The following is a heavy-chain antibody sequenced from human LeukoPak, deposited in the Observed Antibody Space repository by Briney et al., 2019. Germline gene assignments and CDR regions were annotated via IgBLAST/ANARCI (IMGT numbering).Heavy chain of an antibody. CDR2: ISPNSGAT. D-gene: IGHD3-22*01. Sequence: ASVKVSCKASGYTFTDYYVHWVRQAPGQGLGCMGWISPNSGATTYAQKFQGRVTMTRTTSITTAYMELSSLRSDDTAVYYCASQHYDSSGCLDYWGQGTLVTVSS. CDR1: GYTFTDYY. V-gene: IGHV1-2*02. J-gene: IGHJ4*02. CDR3: ASQHYDSSGCLDY.